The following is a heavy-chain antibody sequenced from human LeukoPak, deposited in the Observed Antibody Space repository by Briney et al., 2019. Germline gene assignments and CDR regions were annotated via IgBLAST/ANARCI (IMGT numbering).Heavy chain of an antibody. D-gene: IGHD4/OR15-4a*01. J-gene: IGHJ6*03. V-gene: IGHV3-23*01. CDR3: AKVGSAGAYYYYYMDV. CDR2: ISGSGGST. Sequence: GGSLRLSCAASGFTFSSYVMSWVRQTPGKGLEWVSAISGSGGSTYYADSVKGRFTISRDNSKNTLYLQMNSLRAEDTAVYYCAKVGSAGAYYYYYMDVWGKGTTVTVSS. CDR1: GFTFSSYV.